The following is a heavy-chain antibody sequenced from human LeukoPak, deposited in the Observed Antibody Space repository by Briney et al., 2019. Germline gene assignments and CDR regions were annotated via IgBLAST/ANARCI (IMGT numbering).Heavy chain of an antibody. CDR3: ARGGYDILTGSLYYFGY. Sequence: GRSLRLSCAASGFTFSSYGMHWVRQAPGKGLEWVAVIWYDGSNKYYADSVKGRFTISRDNSKNTLYLQMNSLRAEDTAVYYCARGGYDILTGSLYYFGYWGQGTLVTASS. V-gene: IGHV3-33*01. D-gene: IGHD3-9*01. CDR2: IWYDGSNK. J-gene: IGHJ4*02. CDR1: GFTFSSYG.